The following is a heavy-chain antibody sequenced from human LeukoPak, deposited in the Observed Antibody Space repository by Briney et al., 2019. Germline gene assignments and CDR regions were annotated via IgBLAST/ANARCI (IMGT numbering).Heavy chain of an antibody. J-gene: IGHJ3*02. CDR1: NGSFSHHF. V-gene: IGHV4-59*08. D-gene: IGHD6-19*01. Sequence: SETLPLTCTVSNGSFSHHFWSCIRQPAAKGLDWIGHISYSGSAHYDPSLKSRVTISVDTSKNQFSLKLSSVTAADTAVYYCASGVAVDPDTFDIWGLGTLVTVSS. CDR3: ASGVAVDPDTFDI. CDR2: ISYSGSA.